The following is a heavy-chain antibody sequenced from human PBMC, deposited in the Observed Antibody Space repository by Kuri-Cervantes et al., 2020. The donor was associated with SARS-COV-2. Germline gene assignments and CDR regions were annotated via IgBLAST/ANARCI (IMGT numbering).Heavy chain of an antibody. J-gene: IGHJ4*02. Sequence: GGSLRLSCAASGFSFSPYGMYWVRQAPGKGLEWVSDISVSGGDTHYADSVRGRFTISRDNSKNTLYLQVNSLRAEDTAVYFCAKVNGILGSAWYGRAHFDYWGQGTLVTVSS. V-gene: IGHV3-23*01. CDR3: AKVNGILGSAWYGRAHFDY. CDR2: ISVSGGDT. D-gene: IGHD6-19*01. CDR1: GFSFSPYG.